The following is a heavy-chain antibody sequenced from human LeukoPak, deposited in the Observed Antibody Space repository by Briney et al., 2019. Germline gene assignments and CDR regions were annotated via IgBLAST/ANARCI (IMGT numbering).Heavy chain of an antibody. Sequence: RSGGSLRLSCAASGFTVSSNYMSWVRQAPGKGLEWVSVIYSGGSTYYAASVKGRFTISRDNSKNTLYLQMNSLRAEDTAVYYCARDQFYDSSGYERAFDIWGQGTMVTVSS. CDR1: GFTVSSNY. V-gene: IGHV3-53*01. J-gene: IGHJ3*02. CDR2: IYSGGST. D-gene: IGHD3-22*01. CDR3: ARDQFYDSSGYERAFDI.